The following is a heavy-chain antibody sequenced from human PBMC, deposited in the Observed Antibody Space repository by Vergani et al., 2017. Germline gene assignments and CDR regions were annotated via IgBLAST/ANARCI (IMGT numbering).Heavy chain of an antibody. CDR2: IYVSGIT. CDR1: GASIHNDFYY. CDR3: AIDNKQLRPGAFDL. J-gene: IGHJ3*01. D-gene: IGHD4-23*01. V-gene: IGHV4-61*02. Sequence: QVQLQESGPGLVKPSQTLSLTCTVSGASIHNDFYYLHWIRQPAGTGLDWIGRIYVSGITDYNSSLQSRVTMSVDTSKNQFSLTLSSVTAADTAVYYCAIDNKQLRPGAFDLWGQGTMVTVSS.